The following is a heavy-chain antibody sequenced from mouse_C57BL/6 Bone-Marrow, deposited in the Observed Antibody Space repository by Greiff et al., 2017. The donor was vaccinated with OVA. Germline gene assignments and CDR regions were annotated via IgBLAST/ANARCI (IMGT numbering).Heavy chain of an antibody. CDR1: GFTFTDYY. CDR3: ARGDSNYWYFDV. Sequence: EVKVEESGGGLVQPGGSLSLSCAASGFTFTDYYMSWVRQPPGKALEWLGFIRNKANGYTTEYSASVKGRFTISRDNSQSILYLQMNALRAEDSATYYCARGDSNYWYFDVWGTGTTVTVSS. J-gene: IGHJ1*03. D-gene: IGHD2-5*01. V-gene: IGHV7-3*01. CDR2: IRNKANGYTT.